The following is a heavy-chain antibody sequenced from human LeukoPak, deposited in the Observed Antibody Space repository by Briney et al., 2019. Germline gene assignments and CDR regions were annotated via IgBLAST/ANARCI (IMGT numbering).Heavy chain of an antibody. Sequence: SETLSLTCAVSGYSISSNYYWGWIRQPPGKGLEWIGGFHHSGNTYYNPSLKSRVTISVDTSKNQFSLKLSSVTAADTAVYYCAREHFDYWGQGALVTVSS. CDR2: FHHSGNT. V-gene: IGHV4-38-2*02. CDR3: AREHFDY. CDR1: GYSISSNYY. J-gene: IGHJ4*02.